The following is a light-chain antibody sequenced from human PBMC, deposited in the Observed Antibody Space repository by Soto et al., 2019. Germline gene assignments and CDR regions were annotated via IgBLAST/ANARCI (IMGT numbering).Light chain of an antibody. Sequence: IPMTQSPSSLSASLEESVIITWPASQDIGTYLNWYQHKPGKAPKHLIYEASSLQSGVPSRFRGNGSGTDFTLTISSLQPEDSAPYFCHQANSFPITFAQGTRLEIK. CDR3: HQANSFPIT. CDR2: EAS. V-gene: IGKV1-12*01. CDR1: QDIGTY. J-gene: IGKJ5*01.